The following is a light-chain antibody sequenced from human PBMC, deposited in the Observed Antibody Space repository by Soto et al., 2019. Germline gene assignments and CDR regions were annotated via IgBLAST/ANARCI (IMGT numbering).Light chain of an antibody. Sequence: EIVLTQSPGTLSLSPGERATLSCRAIQSVSSSYLAWYQQKPGQAPRLLIYGASSRATGVPDRFSGSGSATDFTLTISRLEPEDFAVYYCQQYGSSPWTFGQGTKVDIK. CDR2: GAS. J-gene: IGKJ1*01. CDR3: QQYGSSPWT. CDR1: QSVSSSY. V-gene: IGKV3-20*01.